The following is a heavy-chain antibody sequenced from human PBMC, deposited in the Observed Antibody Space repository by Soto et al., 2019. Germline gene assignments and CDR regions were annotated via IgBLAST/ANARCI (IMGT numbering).Heavy chain of an antibody. V-gene: IGHV4-61*01. CDR2: IYYSGST. D-gene: IGHD4-17*01. J-gene: IGHJ4*02. CDR1: GGSVSSGSYY. Sequence: SETLSLTCTVSGGSVSSGSYYWSWIRQPPGKGLEWIGYIYYSGSTNYNPSLKSRVTISVDTSKNQFSLKLSSVTAADTAVYYCARATTVTLGRDYWGQGTLVTVPQ. CDR3: ARATTVTLGRDY.